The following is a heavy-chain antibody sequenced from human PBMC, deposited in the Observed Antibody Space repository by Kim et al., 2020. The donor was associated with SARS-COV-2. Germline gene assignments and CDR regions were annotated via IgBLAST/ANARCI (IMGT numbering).Heavy chain of an antibody. CDR1: GFTFSSYW. Sequence: GGSLRLSCAASGFTFSSYWMSWVRQAPGKGLEWVANIKQDGSEKYYVDSVKGRFTISRDNAKNSLYLQMNSLRAEDTAVYYCARDADSSSWYLLDAFDIWGQGTMVTVSS. J-gene: IGHJ3*02. V-gene: IGHV3-7*01. CDR3: ARDADSSSWYLLDAFDI. D-gene: IGHD6-13*01. CDR2: IKQDGSEK.